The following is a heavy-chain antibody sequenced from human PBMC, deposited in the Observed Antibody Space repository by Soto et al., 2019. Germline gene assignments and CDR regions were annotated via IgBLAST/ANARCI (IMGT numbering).Heavy chain of an antibody. Sequence: SVKVSCKASGGTFSSYAISWARQAPGQGLEWMGGIIPIFGTANYAQKFQGRVTITADESTSTAYMELSSLRSEDTAVYYCARDPRGYSYDYYYGMDVWGQGTTVTVSS. J-gene: IGHJ6*02. CDR2: IIPIFGTA. D-gene: IGHD5-18*01. CDR3: ARDPRGYSYDYYYGMDV. V-gene: IGHV1-69*13. CDR1: GGTFSSYA.